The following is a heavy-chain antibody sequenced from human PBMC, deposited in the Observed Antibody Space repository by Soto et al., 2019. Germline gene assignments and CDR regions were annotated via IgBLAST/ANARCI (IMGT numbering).Heavy chain of an antibody. CDR2: IYYGGTT. Sequence: SETLSLTCTVSGISIRDHYWSWIRQPPGKGLEWIGFIYYGGTTNYNPSLKSRVTISVDTSKNQFSLKLSSVTAADTAVYYCARDTSYYYGSGSFVNYGMDVWGQGTTVTVSS. CDR1: GISIRDHY. CDR3: ARDTSYYYGSGSFVNYGMDV. J-gene: IGHJ6*02. V-gene: IGHV4-59*11. D-gene: IGHD3-10*01.